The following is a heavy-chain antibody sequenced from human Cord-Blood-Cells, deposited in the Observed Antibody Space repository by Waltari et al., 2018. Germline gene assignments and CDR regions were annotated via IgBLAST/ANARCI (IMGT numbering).Heavy chain of an antibody. CDR2: MNPNSGNT. V-gene: IGHV1-8*01. CDR1: GYTLTSYD. J-gene: IGHJ6*02. Sequence: QVQLVQSGAEVKKPGASVQVSCKASGYTLTSYDINGVRQATGQGLEWMGWMNPNSGNTGYAQKFQGIVTITRITSISTAYMELSSLRSEDTAVYYCARQKDPSPFYYYYYGMDVWGQGTTVTVSS. CDR3: ARQKDPSPFYYYYYGMDV.